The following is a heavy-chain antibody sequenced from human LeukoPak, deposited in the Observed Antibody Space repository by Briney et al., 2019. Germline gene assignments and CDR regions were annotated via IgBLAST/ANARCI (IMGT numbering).Heavy chain of an antibody. D-gene: IGHD3-22*01. CDR3: ARHRHSSGYWHPTEILDY. CDR2: INPSGGST. CDR1: GYTFTSYY. J-gene: IGHJ4*02. V-gene: IGHV1-46*01. Sequence: GSSVTVSCKASGYTFTSYYMHWVRQAPGQGLEWMGIINPSGGSTSYAQKFQGRVTMTRDTSTSTVYMELSSLRSEDTAVYYCARHRHSSGYWHPTEILDYWGQGTLVTVSS.